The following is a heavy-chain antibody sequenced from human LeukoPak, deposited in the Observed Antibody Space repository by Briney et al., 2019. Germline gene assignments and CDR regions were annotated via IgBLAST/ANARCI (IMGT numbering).Heavy chain of an antibody. CDR3: ARLPYYYGSGSYGGIDY. CDR1: GGSITSSSYY. Sequence: SETLSLTCIVSGGSITSSSYYGGWIRQPPGKALEWIGSIYYSGTAYYNPSLKSRVTISVDTSKEQLSLQLSSVTAADTAVYYCARLPYYYGSGSYGGIDYWGQGTLVTVSS. CDR2: IYYSGTA. V-gene: IGHV4-39*01. D-gene: IGHD3-10*01. J-gene: IGHJ4*02.